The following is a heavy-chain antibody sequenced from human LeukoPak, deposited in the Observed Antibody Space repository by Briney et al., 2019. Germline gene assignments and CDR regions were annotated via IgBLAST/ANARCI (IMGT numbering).Heavy chain of an antibody. Sequence: GGSLRLSCVASGFTFSSYSMNWVRQAPGKGLEWVSSISTSSIYIYYANSLKGRFTISRDNAKNSLYLQMNSLRVEDTAVYYCARGRDGYTLIDAFDIWGQGTMVTVSS. V-gene: IGHV3-21*01. CDR2: ISTSSIYI. J-gene: IGHJ3*02. CDR1: GFTFSSYS. D-gene: IGHD5-24*01. CDR3: ARGRDGYTLIDAFDI.